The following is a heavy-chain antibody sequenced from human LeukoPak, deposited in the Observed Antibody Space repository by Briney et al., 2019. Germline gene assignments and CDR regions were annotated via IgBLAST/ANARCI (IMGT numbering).Heavy chain of an antibody. Sequence: PGGSLRLSCEVSGFTFNRHSMSWIRQAPGKGLEWVAKIKEDGTEKYYVGSVEGRFTISRDNARNTLFLQMNSLRAEDTAVYYCARDRNWNDGIDYWGQGTLVTVSS. CDR3: ARDRNWNDGIDY. V-gene: IGHV3-7*01. CDR2: IKEDGTEK. CDR1: GFTFNRHS. J-gene: IGHJ4*02. D-gene: IGHD1-1*01.